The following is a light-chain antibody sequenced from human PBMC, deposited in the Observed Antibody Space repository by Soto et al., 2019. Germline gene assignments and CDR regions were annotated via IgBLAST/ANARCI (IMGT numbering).Light chain of an antibody. Sequence: HSVLTQPPSASGTPGQRVTISCSGSSSNVGSNTVNWYRHLPGTAPKLLFHNNNQRPSGVPDRFSASKSGASASLAISGLQSEDEADYYCATWHDSLNGRVFGGGTKVTVL. J-gene: IGLJ3*02. CDR1: SSNVGSNT. CDR3: ATWHDSLNGRV. CDR2: NNN. V-gene: IGLV1-44*01.